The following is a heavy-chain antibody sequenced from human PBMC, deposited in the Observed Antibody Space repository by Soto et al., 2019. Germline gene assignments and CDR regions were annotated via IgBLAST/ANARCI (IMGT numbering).Heavy chain of an antibody. CDR3: TTEETIVGVVIIPFTY. D-gene: IGHD3-3*01. V-gene: IGHV3-15*07. CDR2: IKSKTDGGTT. Sequence: PGGSLRLSCAASGFTFINAWMNWVLQAPWKGLEWVGRIKSKTDGGTTDYAAPVKGRFTISRDDSKNTLYLQMNSLKTEDTAVYYCTTEETIVGVVIIPFTYCGKGTLVPVYS. CDR1: GFTFINAW. J-gene: IGHJ4*02.